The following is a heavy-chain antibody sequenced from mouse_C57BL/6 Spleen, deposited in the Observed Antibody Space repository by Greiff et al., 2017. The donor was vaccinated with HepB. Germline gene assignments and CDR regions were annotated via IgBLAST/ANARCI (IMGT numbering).Heavy chain of an antibody. Sequence: VKLQQSGAELVRPGASVTLSCKASGYTFTDYEMHWVKQTPVHGLEWIGAIDPETGGTAYNQKFKGKAILTADKSSSTAYMELRSLTSEDSAVYYCTREDYYGSSYRYFDVWGTGTTVTVSS. D-gene: IGHD1-1*01. CDR1: GYTFTDYE. J-gene: IGHJ1*03. CDR3: TREDYYGSSYRYFDV. CDR2: IDPETGGT. V-gene: IGHV1-15*01.